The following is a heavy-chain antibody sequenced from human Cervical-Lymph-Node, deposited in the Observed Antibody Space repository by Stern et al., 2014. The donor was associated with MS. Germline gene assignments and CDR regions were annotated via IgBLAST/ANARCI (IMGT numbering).Heavy chain of an antibody. CDR2: ITPNFGTA. D-gene: IGHD6-13*01. CDR1: GGTFSSYA. CDR3: ARDLAAADTQN. V-gene: IGHV1-69*01. J-gene: IGHJ4*02. Sequence: QVQLVESGAEVKKPGSSVKVSCKASGGTFSSYAISWVRQAPGQGLEWVGGITPNFGTANYAQKFRGRVMITEDESKSQALMELSSLKSEDAAVYYCARDLAAADTQNWGQGTLVTVSS.